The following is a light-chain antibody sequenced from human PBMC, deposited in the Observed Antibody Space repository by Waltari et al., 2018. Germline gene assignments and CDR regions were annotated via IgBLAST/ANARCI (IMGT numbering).Light chain of an antibody. CDR1: QSVSNT. CDR3: QHYGNWPMST. J-gene: IGKJ2*01. Sequence: EIVMTQSPATLSVSPGERVTLSCRASQSVSNTLAWYQQKPGQAPRLLIYGASTRASGIPARFSGSGSGTEFTLTISSLQSEDFAVYSCQHYGNWPMSTFGQGTKEEI. V-gene: IGKV3-15*01. CDR2: GAS.